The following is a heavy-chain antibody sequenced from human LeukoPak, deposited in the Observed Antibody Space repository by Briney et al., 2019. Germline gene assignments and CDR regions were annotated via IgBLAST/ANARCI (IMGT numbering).Heavy chain of an antibody. V-gene: IGHV3-23*01. D-gene: IGHD1-26*01. CDR2: ISGSGGST. CDR1: VFTFSSYA. J-gene: IGHJ4*02. CDR3: AKLRGLLRIFDY. Sequence: GGSLRLSCAASVFTFSSYAMSWVRQAPGEGLEWVSAISGSGGSTYYADSVKGRFTISRDNSKNTLYLQMNSLRAEDTAVYYCAKLRGLLRIFDYWGQGTLVTVSS.